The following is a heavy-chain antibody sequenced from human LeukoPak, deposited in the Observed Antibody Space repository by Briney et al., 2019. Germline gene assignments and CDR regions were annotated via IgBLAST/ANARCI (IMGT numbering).Heavy chain of an antibody. J-gene: IGHJ4*02. CDR3: TTYIVGATIPGEY. Sequence: PGGSLILSCAASGFTFSNAWMSWVRQAPGKGLEWIGRILRKSESVTTGYAAPVKGRFSISRDDSKNTLYLQMNSLETDDSAVYYCTTYIVGATIPGEYWGQGTLVTVSS. V-gene: IGHV3-15*01. CDR2: ILRKSESVTT. CDR1: GFTFSNAW. D-gene: IGHD1-26*01.